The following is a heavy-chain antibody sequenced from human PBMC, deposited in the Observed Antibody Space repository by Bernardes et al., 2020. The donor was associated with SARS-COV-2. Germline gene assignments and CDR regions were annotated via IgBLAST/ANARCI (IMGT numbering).Heavy chain of an antibody. V-gene: IGHV4-34*01. Sequence: SANLYRTGAVYGRSVSGYYWTWLRPSPGKGLEWLGEINHSGTTNYNPSLKTRVTISVDTSKNHFSLKLSSVTAADTAVYYCARPQNGNNWFDPWGQGTLVTVSS. D-gene: IGHD1-26*01. CDR2: INHSGTT. CDR3: ARPQNGNNWFDP. CDR1: GRSVSGYY. J-gene: IGHJ5*02.